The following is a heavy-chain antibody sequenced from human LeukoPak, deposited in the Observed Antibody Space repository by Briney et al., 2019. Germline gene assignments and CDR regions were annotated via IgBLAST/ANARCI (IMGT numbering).Heavy chain of an antibody. D-gene: IGHD5-18*01. Sequence: PGASLRLSCADSGFTFSRYAMSWGRQARGKGVEWVSAISDSGGNTYYADSVKGRFTLSRDNSKYTLSLQMTSLRAEYTAVYYCAKESGYSFSDRTYLYFDLWGRGTLFTVSS. V-gene: IGHV3-23*01. J-gene: IGHJ2*01. CDR1: GFTFSRYA. CDR3: AKESGYSFSDRTYLYFDL. CDR2: ISDSGGNT.